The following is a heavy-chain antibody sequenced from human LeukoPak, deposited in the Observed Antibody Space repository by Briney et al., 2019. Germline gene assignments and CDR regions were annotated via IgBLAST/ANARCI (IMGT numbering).Heavy chain of an antibody. D-gene: IGHD4/OR15-4a*01. Sequence: PGGALSLSCTVSGFTVSRNSMSWLRQAPGKGVEWVSFIYSDNTHYSDSVKGRFTISRDNSKNTLYLQMNSLRAEDTAVYYCARRAGAYSHPYDYWGQGTLVTVSS. CDR1: GFTVSRNS. V-gene: IGHV3-53*01. J-gene: IGHJ4*02. CDR2: IYSDNT. CDR3: ARRAGAYSHPYDY.